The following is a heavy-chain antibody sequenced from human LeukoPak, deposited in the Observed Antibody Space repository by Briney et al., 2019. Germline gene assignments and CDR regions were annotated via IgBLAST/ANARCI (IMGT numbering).Heavy chain of an antibody. CDR2: INHSGST. Sequence: SETLSLTCTVSGGSISTYYWSWIRQPPGKGLEWIGEINHSGSTNYNPSLKSRVTISVDTSKNQFSLKLSSVTAADTAVYYCARGRVLRIPPNARYFDLWGRGTLVTVSS. V-gene: IGHV4-34*01. J-gene: IGHJ2*01. CDR3: ARGRVLRIPPNARYFDL. D-gene: IGHD2-21*01. CDR1: GGSISTYY.